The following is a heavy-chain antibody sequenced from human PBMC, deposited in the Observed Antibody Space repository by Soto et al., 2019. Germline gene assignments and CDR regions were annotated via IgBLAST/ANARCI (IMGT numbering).Heavy chain of an antibody. Sequence: GGSLRLSCAASGFTFSSYDMHWVRQATGKGLEWVSAIGTAGDTYYPGSVKGRFTISRENAKNSLYLQMNSLRAGDTAVYYCARVFYDSSGYYLDYWGQGTLVTVS. V-gene: IGHV3-13*01. CDR3: ARVFYDSSGYYLDY. D-gene: IGHD3-22*01. J-gene: IGHJ4*02. CDR2: IGTAGDT. CDR1: GFTFSSYD.